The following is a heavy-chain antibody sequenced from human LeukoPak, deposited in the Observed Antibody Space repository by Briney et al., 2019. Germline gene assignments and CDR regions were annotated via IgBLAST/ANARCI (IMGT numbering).Heavy chain of an antibody. CDR2: ILYSGST. V-gene: IGHV4-59*01. CDR1: GDSISSYY. J-gene: IGHJ5*02. CDR3: AIHPTSMTRVTKGWFDP. D-gene: IGHD4-17*01. Sequence: SSETLSLTCTVSGDSISSYYWSWIRQPPGKGLEWIGYILYSGSTNYNPSLKSRVTISVDTSKKQFSLKLTSVTAADTAVYYCAIHPTSMTRVTKGWFDPWGQGTLVTVSS.